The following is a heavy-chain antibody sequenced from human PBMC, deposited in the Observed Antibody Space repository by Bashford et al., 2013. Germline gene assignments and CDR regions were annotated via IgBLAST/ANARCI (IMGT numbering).Heavy chain of an antibody. CDR3: ARSSSSLILFDY. CDR2: IDWDDDK. Sequence: SGPTLVKPTQTLTLTCTFSGFSLSTSGMCVSWIRQPPGKALEWLARIDWDDDKRYSPSLKSRLAITKDSSKNQVVLTMTNMDPVDTATYYCARSSSSLILFDYWGQGILVTVSS. CDR1: GFSLSTSGMC. J-gene: IGHJ4*02. D-gene: IGHD6-13*01. V-gene: IGHV2-70*11.